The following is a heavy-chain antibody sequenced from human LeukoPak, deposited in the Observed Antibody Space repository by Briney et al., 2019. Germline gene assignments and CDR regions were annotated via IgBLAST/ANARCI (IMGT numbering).Heavy chain of an antibody. J-gene: IGHJ4*02. V-gene: IGHV5-51*01. CDR3: VRHSHVPFDY. CDR1: GYNFTSHW. CDR2: IGPDDSDS. D-gene: IGHD6-6*01. Sequence: GESLKTSCQAAGYNFTSHWIAWGRQRPGKGVEWMGIIGPDDSDSRYGPSLQGLVTMSVAKSVGTTYLQWRSLQASDTPIYNCVRHSHVPFDYWGQETLVTVPS.